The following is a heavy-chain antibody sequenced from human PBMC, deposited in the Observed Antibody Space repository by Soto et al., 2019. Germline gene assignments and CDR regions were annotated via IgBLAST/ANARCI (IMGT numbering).Heavy chain of an antibody. Sequence: SVKVSCKASGGTFSSYAISWVRQAPGQGLEWMGGIIPIFGTANYAQKFQGRVTITADESTSTAYMELSSLRSEDTAVYYCARERRSSSGYYYYYGMDVWGQGITVTVSS. V-gene: IGHV1-69*13. CDR3: ARERRSSSGYYYYYGMDV. CDR1: GGTFSSYA. CDR2: IIPIFGTA. J-gene: IGHJ6*02. D-gene: IGHD3-22*01.